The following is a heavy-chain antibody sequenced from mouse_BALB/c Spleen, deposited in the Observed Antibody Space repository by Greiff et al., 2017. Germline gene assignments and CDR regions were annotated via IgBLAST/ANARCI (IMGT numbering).Heavy chain of an antibody. CDR1: GFNIKDTY. D-gene: IGHD2-10*02. CDR3: ARSRSITGFAY. CDR2: IDPANGNT. Sequence: EVKLVESGAELVKPGASVKLSCTASGFNIKDTYMHWVKQRPEQGLEWIGRIDPANGNTKYDPKFQGKATITADTSSNTAYLQLSSLTSEDTAVYYCARSRSITGFAYWGQGTLVTVSA. J-gene: IGHJ3*01. V-gene: IGHV14-3*02.